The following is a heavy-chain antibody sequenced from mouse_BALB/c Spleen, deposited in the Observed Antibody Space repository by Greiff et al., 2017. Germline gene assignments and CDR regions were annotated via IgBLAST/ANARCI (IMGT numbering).Heavy chain of an antibody. CDR2: INPYYGST. V-gene: IGHV1-39*01. CDR1: GYSFTDYI. Sequence: VQLQQTGPELVKPGASVKISCKASGYSFTDYIMLWVKQSHGKSLEWIGNINPYYGSTSYNLKFKGKATLTVDKSSSTAYMQLNSLTSEDSAVYYCARSDYYGSSYGDAMDYWGQGTSVTVSS. CDR3: ARSDYYGSSYGDAMDY. J-gene: IGHJ4*01. D-gene: IGHD1-1*01.